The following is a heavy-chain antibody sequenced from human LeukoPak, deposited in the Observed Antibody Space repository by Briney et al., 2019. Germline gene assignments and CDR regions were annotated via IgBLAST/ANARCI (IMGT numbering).Heavy chain of an antibody. J-gene: IGHJ4*02. D-gene: IGHD5-18*01. CDR3: ARGQGSYGDY. V-gene: IGHV4-4*02. CDR2: IYRSGST. CDR1: GGSISNSNW. Sequence: SGTLSLTCAVSGGSISNSNWWTWVRQPPGQGLEWIGEIYRSGSTNYNPSLRSRVTISVDRSKNQFALKLTSVTAADTAVYYCARGQGSYGDYWGQGTLVIVSS.